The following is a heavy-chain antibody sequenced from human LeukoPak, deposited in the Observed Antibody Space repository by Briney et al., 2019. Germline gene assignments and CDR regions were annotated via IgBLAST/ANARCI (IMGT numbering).Heavy chain of an antibody. V-gene: IGHV3-23*01. CDR2: ISGSGGST. CDR3: ANTSLYYDFWSGYYY. CDR1: GFTFSSYA. J-gene: IGHJ4*02. Sequence: GGSLRLSCAASGFTFSSYAMSWVRQAPGKGLEWVSAISGSGGSTYYADSVKGRFTISRDNSKNTLYLQMNSLRAEDTAVYYCANTSLYYDFWSGYYYWGQGTLVTVSS. D-gene: IGHD3-3*01.